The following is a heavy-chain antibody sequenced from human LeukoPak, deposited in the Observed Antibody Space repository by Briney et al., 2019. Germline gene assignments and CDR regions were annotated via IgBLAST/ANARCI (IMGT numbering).Heavy chain of an antibody. CDR1: GGSFSGYY. D-gene: IGHD3-3*01. CDR2: INHSGST. J-gene: IGHJ3*02. V-gene: IGHV4-34*01. Sequence: SETLSLTCAVYGGSFSGYYWSWIRQPPGKGLEWIGEINHSGSTNYNPSLKSRVTISVDTSKNQFSLKLSSVTAADTAVYYCASTQRSGYGDPSEYMLRDAFDIWGQGTMVTVSP. CDR3: ASTQRSGYGDPSEYMLRDAFDI.